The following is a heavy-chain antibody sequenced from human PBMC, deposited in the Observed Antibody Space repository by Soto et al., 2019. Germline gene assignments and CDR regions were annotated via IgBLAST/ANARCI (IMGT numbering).Heavy chain of an antibody. V-gene: IGHV1-3*01. Sequence: ASVKVSCKASGYTFTSYAMHWVRQAPGQRLEWMGWINAGNGNTKYSQKFQGRVTITRDTSASTAYMELSSLRSEDTAVYYCARSLGYSGYPFDYWGQGTLVTVSS. CDR1: GYTFTSYA. CDR3: ARSLGYSGYPFDY. D-gene: IGHD5-12*01. CDR2: INAGNGNT. J-gene: IGHJ4*02.